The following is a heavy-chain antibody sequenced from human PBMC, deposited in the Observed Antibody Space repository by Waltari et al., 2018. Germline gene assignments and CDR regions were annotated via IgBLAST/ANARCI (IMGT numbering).Heavy chain of an antibody. CDR2: ISAGGATT. V-gene: IGHV3-23*01. CDR1: GFTFSNCA. Sequence: EVQLLESGGGLVQPGGSLRLSCAASGFTFSNCAMAWVRQAPGKGLEWVSVISAGGATTFYADSVKGRFTISRDNSKDTLYLQMNSLRAEDTAVYYCAKGTYYASGSSTRYYFDYWGQGTLVTVSS. D-gene: IGHD3-10*01. CDR3: AKGTYYASGSSTRYYFDY. J-gene: IGHJ4*02.